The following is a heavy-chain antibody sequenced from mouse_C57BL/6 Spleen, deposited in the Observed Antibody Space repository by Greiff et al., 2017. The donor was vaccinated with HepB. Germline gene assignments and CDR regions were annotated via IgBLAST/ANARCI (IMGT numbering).Heavy chain of an antibody. CDR1: GYSFTDYN. Sequence: VQLQQSGPELVKPGASEKISCEASGYSFTDYNMNWVKQSNGKSLEWIGVINPNYGTTSYNQKFKGKATLTVDQSSSTAYMQLNSLTSEDSAVYYCAREANWDYYAMDYWGQGTSVTVSS. V-gene: IGHV1-39*01. D-gene: IGHD4-1*01. CDR3: AREANWDYYAMDY. CDR2: INPNYGTT. J-gene: IGHJ4*01.